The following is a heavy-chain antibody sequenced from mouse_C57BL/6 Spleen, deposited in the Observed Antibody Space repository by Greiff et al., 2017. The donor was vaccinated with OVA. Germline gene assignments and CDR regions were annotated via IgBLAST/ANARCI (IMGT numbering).Heavy chain of an antibody. CDR1: GYTFTSYW. CDR2: IDPSDSYT. Sequence: VQLQQPGSELVRPGTSVKLSCKASGYTFTSYWMHWVKQRPGQGLEWIGVIDPSDSYTNYNQKFKGKATLTVDTSSSTAYMQLSSLTSEDSAVYYCAGGLLYWGQGTLVTVSA. J-gene: IGHJ3*01. CDR3: AGGLLY. D-gene: IGHD1-1*01. V-gene: IGHV1-59*01.